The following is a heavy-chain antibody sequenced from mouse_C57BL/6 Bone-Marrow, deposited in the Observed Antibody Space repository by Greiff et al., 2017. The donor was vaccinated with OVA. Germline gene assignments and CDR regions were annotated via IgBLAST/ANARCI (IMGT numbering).Heavy chain of an antibody. CDR2: IHPNSGST. CDR3: ARSPFYYGNYWYFDV. V-gene: IGHV1-64*01. CDR1: GYTFTSYW. D-gene: IGHD2-1*01. Sequence: QVQLQQPGAELVKPGASVKLSCKASGYTFTSYWMHWVKQRPGQGLEWIGMIHPNSGSTNYNEKFKSKATLTVDKSSSTAYMQLSSLTSEDSAVYYCARSPFYYGNYWYFDVWGTGTTVTVSS. J-gene: IGHJ1*03.